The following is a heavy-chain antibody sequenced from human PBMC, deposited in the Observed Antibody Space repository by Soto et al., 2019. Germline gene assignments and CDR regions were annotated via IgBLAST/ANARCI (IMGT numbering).Heavy chain of an antibody. Sequence: GGSLRLSCAASGFTFSSYSMNWVRQAPGKGLEWVSYISSSSSTIYYADSVKGRFTISRDNAKNSLYLQMNSLRAEDTAVYYCARDRRIAVARGESWGQGTLVTVSS. CDR3: ARDRRIAVARGES. V-gene: IGHV3-48*01. D-gene: IGHD6-19*01. J-gene: IGHJ5*02. CDR1: GFTFSSYS. CDR2: ISSSSSTI.